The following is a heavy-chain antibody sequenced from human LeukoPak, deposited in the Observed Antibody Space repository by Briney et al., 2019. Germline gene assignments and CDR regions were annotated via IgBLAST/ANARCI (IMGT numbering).Heavy chain of an antibody. CDR1: GGSISSGGYY. D-gene: IGHD4/OR15-4a*01. V-gene: IGHV4-31*03. CDR3: VRDYVLRWIDP. Sequence: PSQTLSLTCTVSGGSISSGGYYWSWIRQHPGKGLEWIGYIYYSGSTYYNPSLKSRVTISVDTSKNQFSLKLSSVTAADTAVYFCVRDYVLRWIDPWGQGTLVTVSS. CDR2: IYYSGST. J-gene: IGHJ5*02.